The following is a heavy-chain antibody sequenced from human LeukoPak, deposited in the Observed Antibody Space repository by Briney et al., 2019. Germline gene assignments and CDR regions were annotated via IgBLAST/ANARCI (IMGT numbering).Heavy chain of an antibody. J-gene: IGHJ6*02. V-gene: IGHV3-21*01. CDR2: ISSSSSYI. Sequence: GGSLRLSCAGSGFIFRNYGMHWVRQAPGKGLEWVSSISSSSSYIYYADSVKGRFTISRDNAKNSLYLQMNSLRAEDTAVYYCARYCSGGSCSSYYYGMDVWGQGTTVTVSS. D-gene: IGHD2-15*01. CDR1: GFIFRNYG. CDR3: ARYCSGGSCSSYYYGMDV.